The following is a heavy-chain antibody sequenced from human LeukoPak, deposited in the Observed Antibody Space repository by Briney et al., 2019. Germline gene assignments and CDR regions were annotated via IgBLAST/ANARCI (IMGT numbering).Heavy chain of an antibody. Sequence: GGSLRLSCAASGFTFSSYWMHWVRQAPGKGLVWVSRINTDGSSTSYADSVKGRFTISRDNAKNTLYLQMNSLRAEDTALYYCAALHYYDSSGYYSNAFDIWGQGTMVTVSS. CDR1: GFTFSSYW. J-gene: IGHJ3*02. D-gene: IGHD3-22*01. V-gene: IGHV3-74*01. CDR2: INTDGSST. CDR3: AALHYYDSSGYYSNAFDI.